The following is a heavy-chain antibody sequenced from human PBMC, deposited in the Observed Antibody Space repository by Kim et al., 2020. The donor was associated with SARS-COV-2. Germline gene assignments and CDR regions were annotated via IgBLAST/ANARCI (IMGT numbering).Heavy chain of an antibody. CDR1: GGTFSSYA. J-gene: IGHJ6*02. Sequence: SVKVSCKASGGTFSSYAISWVRQAPGQGLEWMGGIIPIFGTANYAQKFQGRVTITAYESTSTAYMELSSLRSEDTAVYYCARVVAAAGYYYYYGMDVWGQGTTVTVSS. CDR2: IIPIFGTA. CDR3: ARVVAAAGYYYYYGMDV. D-gene: IGHD6-13*01. V-gene: IGHV1-69*13.